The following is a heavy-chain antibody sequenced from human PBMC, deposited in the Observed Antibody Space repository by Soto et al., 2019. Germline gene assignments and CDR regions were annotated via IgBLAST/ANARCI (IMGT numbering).Heavy chain of an antibody. CDR1: GFTFSAYT. CDR2: ISRSGDYI. CDR3: ARDLLDALRKGAFDM. V-gene: IGHV3-21*01. Sequence: EVHLVESGGGLVKPGGSLRLSCAASGFTFSAYTMLWVRQAPGEGLEWVSFISRSGDYIYYADSVKGRFTISRDNAKSSLFLQMNGLRADDTAMYYCARDLLDALRKGAFDMWGQGTMVTVSS. D-gene: IGHD3-3*01. J-gene: IGHJ3*02.